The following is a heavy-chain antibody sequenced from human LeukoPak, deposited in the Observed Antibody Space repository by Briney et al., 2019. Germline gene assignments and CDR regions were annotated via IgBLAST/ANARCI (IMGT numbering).Heavy chain of an antibody. J-gene: IGHJ4*02. CDR2: ISAYNGNT. CDR3: ARDKRTYYDILTGYYYFDY. V-gene: IGHV1-18*01. Sequence: ASVKVSFKASGYTFTSYGISWVRQPPGQGLEWMGWISAYNGNTNYAHKLQGRVTMTTDTSTSTAYMELRSLRSDDTAVYYCARDKRTYYDILTGYYYFDYWGQGTLVTVSS. D-gene: IGHD3-9*01. CDR1: GYTFTSYG.